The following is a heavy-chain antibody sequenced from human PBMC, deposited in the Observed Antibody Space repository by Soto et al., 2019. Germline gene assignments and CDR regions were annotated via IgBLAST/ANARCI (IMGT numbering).Heavy chain of an antibody. V-gene: IGHV1-2*04. J-gene: IGHJ6*02. CDR3: ARGLTLPAAMKDDYYYYGMDV. Sequence: ASVKVSCKASGYTFTGYYMHWVRQAPGQGLEWMGWINPNRGGTNYAQKFQGWVTMTRDTSISTAYMELSRLRSDDTAVYYCARGLTLPAAMKDDYYYYGMDVWGQGTTVTVSS. CDR2: INPNRGGT. CDR1: GYTFTGYY. D-gene: IGHD2-2*01.